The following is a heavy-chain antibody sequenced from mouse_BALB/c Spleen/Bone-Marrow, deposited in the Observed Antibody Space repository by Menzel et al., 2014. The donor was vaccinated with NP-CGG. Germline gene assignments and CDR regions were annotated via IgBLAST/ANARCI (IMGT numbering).Heavy chain of an antibody. CDR1: GYTFTSYN. V-gene: IGHV1-12*01. J-gene: IGHJ4*01. CDR3: ARSRYYYAMDY. Sequence: LVESGASLEMSCKATGYTFTSYNVHWVKQTPGQGLEWIGAIYPGNGGTAYSQKFKDKATLTADKSSSTAYMQLSRLTSEDSAVYYCARSRYYYAMDYWGQGTSVTVSS. CDR2: IYPGNGGT.